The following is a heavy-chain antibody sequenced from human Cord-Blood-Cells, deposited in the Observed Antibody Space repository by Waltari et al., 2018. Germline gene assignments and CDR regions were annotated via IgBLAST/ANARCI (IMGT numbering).Heavy chain of an antibody. CDR1: GGSFSGYY. CDR2: INHSGST. J-gene: IGHJ4*02. V-gene: IGHV4-34*01. D-gene: IGHD2-15*01. Sequence: QVQLKQWGAGLLKPSETLSLTCAVYGGSFSGYYWSWIRQPPGKGLEWIGEINHSGSTNYNPSLKSRVTISVDTSKNQFSLKLSSVTAADTAVYYCARGTGGGNPYFDYWGQGTLVTVSS. CDR3: ARGTGGGNPYFDY.